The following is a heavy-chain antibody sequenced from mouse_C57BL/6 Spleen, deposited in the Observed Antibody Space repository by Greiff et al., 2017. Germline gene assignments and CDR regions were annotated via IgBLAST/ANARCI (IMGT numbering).Heavy chain of an antibody. CDR2: INPYNGDT. J-gene: IGHJ3*01. V-gene: IGHV1-20*01. Sequence: EVQLQQSGPELVKPGDSVKISCKASGYSFTGYFMNWVMQSHGKSLEWIGRINPYNGDTLYNQKFKGKATLTVDKSSSTAHMELRSLTSEDSAVYYCARDYYGSSSFAYWGQGTLVTVSA. D-gene: IGHD1-1*01. CDR1: GYSFTGYF. CDR3: ARDYYGSSSFAY.